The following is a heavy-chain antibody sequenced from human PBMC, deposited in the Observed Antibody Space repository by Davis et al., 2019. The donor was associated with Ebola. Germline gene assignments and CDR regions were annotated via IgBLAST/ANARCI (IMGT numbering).Heavy chain of an antibody. D-gene: IGHD1-26*01. V-gene: IGHV6-1*01. J-gene: IGHJ6*02. Sequence: HSQTLSLSCALSVHPLFGTSGSWNWIRQSPSRGLEWLWRTYYTSKWFNDYAVFLQGRITINPDTSKNQLSLQLNSVTPEDTAVYYCVRGWGRTGLGVWGQGTTVTVSS. CDR1: VHPLFGTSGS. CDR3: VRGWGRTGLGV. CDR2: TYYTSKWFN.